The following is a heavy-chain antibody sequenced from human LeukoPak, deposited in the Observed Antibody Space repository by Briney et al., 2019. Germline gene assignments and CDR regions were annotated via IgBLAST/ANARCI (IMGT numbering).Heavy chain of an antibody. J-gene: IGHJ6*02. V-gene: IGHV4-59*01. Sequence: SQTLSLTCTVSGDSISSYYWGWVRQPPGEGLEWIGYIYNSETTNSNPYLESRVTISEDTSKNQFSLMLTSVTAADTAVYYCARVVYSHYWPEGMDVWGQGTTVTVSS. CDR3: ARVVYSHYWPEGMDV. D-gene: IGHD4-11*01. CDR1: GDSISSYY. CDR2: IYNSETT.